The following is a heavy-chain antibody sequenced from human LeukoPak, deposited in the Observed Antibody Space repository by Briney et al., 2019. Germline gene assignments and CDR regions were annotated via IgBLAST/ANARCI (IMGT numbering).Heavy chain of an antibody. Sequence: GGSQRLSCVTSGFTFSHYAMHWVRQAPGKGLEWVAVIWNDGSDKYYGDSVKGRFTISRDNAKKTVYLQMNSLRVEETAVYYCAKDAQRGFDYSNSLESWGQGALVTVSS. CDR2: IWNDGSDK. CDR3: AKDAQRGFDYSNSLES. J-gene: IGHJ4*02. V-gene: IGHV3-33*06. CDR1: GFTFSHYA. D-gene: IGHD4-11*01.